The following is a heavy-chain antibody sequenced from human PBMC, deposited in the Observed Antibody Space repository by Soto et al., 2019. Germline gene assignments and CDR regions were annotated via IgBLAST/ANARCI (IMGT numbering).Heavy chain of an antibody. D-gene: IGHD3-16*01. J-gene: IGHJ4*02. CDR3: ARQAKIGDRSQFYFDS. CDR2: ISYNGRNK. CDR1: GFTFSFYA. V-gene: IGHV3-30*04. Sequence: GGSLRPSCAASGFTFSFYAVHWVRQAPGKGMEWVAVISYNGRNKHYVDSVKGRFTISRDNSQDTLYLQMDSLRPDDTAVYYCARQAKIGDRSQFYFDSWGQGTLVTVSS.